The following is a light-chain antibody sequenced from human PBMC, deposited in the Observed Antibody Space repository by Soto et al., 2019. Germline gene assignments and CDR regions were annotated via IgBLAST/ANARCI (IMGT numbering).Light chain of an antibody. CDR1: QSVSNNY. CDR3: QQYGSSGT. V-gene: IGKV3-20*01. J-gene: IGKJ1*01. CDR2: GAS. Sequence: EIVLTQSPGTLSLSPGESLTLSCRASQSVSNNYLAWYQQKPGHAPRLRIYGASNRATGIPDRLSGSGSGTDFTLTISSIEPEDFAVYYCQQYGSSGTFGQGTKVDIK.